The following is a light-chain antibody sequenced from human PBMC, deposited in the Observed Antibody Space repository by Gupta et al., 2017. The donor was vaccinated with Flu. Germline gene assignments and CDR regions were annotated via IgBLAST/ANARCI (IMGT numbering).Light chain of an antibody. Sequence: PSTPSESVWNRVRITHRVRQGIRCYLGWYQQQPGKPSTLLIYDASNLRGGVVPGISGSGAARKDTLTIISMLAADYVCYYCQLVSRYPHTFGQGTKVEI. J-gene: IGKJ2*01. CDR2: DAS. CDR3: QLVSRYPHT. V-gene: IGKV1-9*01. CDR1: QGIRCY.